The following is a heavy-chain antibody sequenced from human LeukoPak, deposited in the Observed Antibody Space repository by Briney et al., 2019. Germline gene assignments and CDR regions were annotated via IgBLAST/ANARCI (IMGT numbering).Heavy chain of an antibody. V-gene: IGHV1-2*02. Sequence: GASVKVSCKASGYIFTGYYLHWVRQAPGQGLEWMGWINPNSGGTNYAQKFQGRVTMTRDTSISTVYMELSRLRSDDTAVYYCARGNSGYQLNWFDPWGQGTLVTVS. CDR3: ARGNSGYQLNWFDP. CDR2: INPNSGGT. J-gene: IGHJ5*02. CDR1: GYIFTGYY. D-gene: IGHD3-22*01.